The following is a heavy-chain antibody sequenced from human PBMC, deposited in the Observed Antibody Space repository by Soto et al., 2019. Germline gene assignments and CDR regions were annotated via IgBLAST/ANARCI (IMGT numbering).Heavy chain of an antibody. CDR1: GGTFSSYA. V-gene: IGHV1-69*01. CDR3: AGFEYSSSGYYYYGMDV. J-gene: IGHJ6*02. D-gene: IGHD6-6*01. Sequence: QVQLVQSGAEVKKPGSSVQVSCKASGGTFSSYAISWVRQAPGQGLEWMGGIIPIFGTANYAQKFQGRVTITADESTSTAYMELSSLRSEDTAVYYCAGFEYSSSGYYYYGMDVWGQGTTVTVSS. CDR2: IIPIFGTA.